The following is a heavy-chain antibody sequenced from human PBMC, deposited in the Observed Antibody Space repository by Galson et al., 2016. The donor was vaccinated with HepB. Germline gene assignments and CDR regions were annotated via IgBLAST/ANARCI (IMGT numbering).Heavy chain of an antibody. CDR3: ARIVEPPHYYFDD. Sequence: SVKVSCKASDSTFPSYGINWVRQAPGQGLEWMGWISTSNGNTNYAQNLQGRVSMTTDTSTSTVYMELRSLRADDTAVYYCARIVEPPHYYFDDWGQGTLVTVSS. D-gene: IGHD1-26*01. V-gene: IGHV1-18*01. CDR2: ISTSNGNT. CDR1: DSTFPSYG. J-gene: IGHJ4*02.